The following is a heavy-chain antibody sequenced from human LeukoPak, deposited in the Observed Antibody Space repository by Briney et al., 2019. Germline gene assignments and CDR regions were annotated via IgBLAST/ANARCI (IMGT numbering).Heavy chain of an antibody. D-gene: IGHD3-10*01. V-gene: IGHV7-4-1*02. CDR2: INTNTGNP. CDR3: ARDGSGSYLYYYYCYGMDV. J-gene: IGHJ6*02. CDR1: GYTFTSYA. Sequence: ASVKVSCKASGYTFTSYAMNWVRQAPGQGLEWMGWINTNTGNPTYAQGFTGRFVFSLDTSVSTAYLQISSLKAEDTAVYYCARDGSGSYLYYYYCYGMDVWGQGTTVTDSS.